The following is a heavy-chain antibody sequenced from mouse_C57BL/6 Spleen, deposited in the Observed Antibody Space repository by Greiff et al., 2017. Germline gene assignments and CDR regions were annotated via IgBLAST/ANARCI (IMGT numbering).Heavy chain of an antibody. Sequence: EVQLQQSGPELVRPGASVKIPCKASGYTFTDYNMDWVKQSHGKSLEWIGDINPNNGGTIYNQKFKGKATLTVDKSSSTAYMELRSLTSEDTAVYYCARRGGLYYGNFAWFAYWGQGTLVTVSA. D-gene: IGHD2-1*01. CDR2: INPNNGGT. V-gene: IGHV1-18*01. CDR3: ARRGGLYYGNFAWFAY. J-gene: IGHJ3*01. CDR1: GYTFTDYN.